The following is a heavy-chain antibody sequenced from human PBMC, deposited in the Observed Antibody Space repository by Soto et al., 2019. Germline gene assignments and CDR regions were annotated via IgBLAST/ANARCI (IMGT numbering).Heavy chain of an antibody. J-gene: IGHJ4*02. CDR1: GSAISSGHFF. CDR3: AREPYLHMARNDF. D-gene: IGHD2-21*01. CDR2: IYYSGTT. Sequence: SETLSLTGTVSGSAISSGHFFFTLLHQPPGKGLEWLGYIYYSGTTYYHPPLKGRLIISIDTSRNQFSLSLNSATAADTAVYFCAREPYLHMARNDFWGEGAQVTSPQ. V-gene: IGHV4-30-4*01.